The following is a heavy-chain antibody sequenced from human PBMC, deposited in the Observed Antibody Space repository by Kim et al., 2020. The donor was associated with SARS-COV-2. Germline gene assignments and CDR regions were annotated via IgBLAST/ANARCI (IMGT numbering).Heavy chain of an antibody. J-gene: IGHJ4*02. Sequence: GGSLRLSCVGSGLIFSNAWMSWVRQAPEKGMEGVGRIKSESDGGTIDYAEPLEGRFTISRDDSKNTLYLQMDGLRTEDTGVYYCTTDQEGAAAADLDYWGQRTLVTVSS. V-gene: IGHV3-15*01. CDR2: IKSESDGGTI. CDR1: GLIFSNAW. D-gene: IGHD6-25*01. CDR3: TTDQEGAAAADLDY.